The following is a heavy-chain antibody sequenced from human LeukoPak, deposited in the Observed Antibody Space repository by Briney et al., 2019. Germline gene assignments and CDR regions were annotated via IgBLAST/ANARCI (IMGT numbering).Heavy chain of an antibody. CDR1: GFTFSSYG. CDR2: ISYDGSNK. CDR3: AKESCGGGSCDRAEYFQH. D-gene: IGHD2-15*01. V-gene: IGHV3-30*18. Sequence: GGSLRLSCAASGFTFSSYGMHWVRQAPGKGLEWVAVISYDGSNKYYADSVKGRFIISRDNSKNTLYLQMNSLRAEDTAVYYCAKESCGGGSCDRAEYFQHWGQGTLVTVSS. J-gene: IGHJ1*01.